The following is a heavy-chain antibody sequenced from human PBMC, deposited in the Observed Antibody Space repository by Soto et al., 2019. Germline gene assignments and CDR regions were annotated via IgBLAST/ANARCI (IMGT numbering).Heavy chain of an antibody. CDR2: IYYSGNT. CDR1: GYSISNTNW. J-gene: IGHJ5*02. CDR3: ARLGDSSGNHAYWFDP. D-gene: IGHD3-10*01. Sequence: QVQLQESGPGLVKPSDTLSLTCAVSGYSISNTNWWGWIRQPPGKGLEWIGYIYYSGNTYYNPSLKSRVTMSVDRSKNQFSLKLGSVTAVDTAVYYCARLGDSSGNHAYWFDPWGQGTLVTVSS. V-gene: IGHV4-28*01.